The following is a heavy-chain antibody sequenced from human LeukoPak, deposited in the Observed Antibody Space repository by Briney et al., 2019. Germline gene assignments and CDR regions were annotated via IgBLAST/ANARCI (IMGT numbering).Heavy chain of an antibody. CDR1: GGSISSGSYY. CDR2: IYYSGST. CDR3: ARVHGDSYWYFDL. J-gene: IGHJ2*01. D-gene: IGHD4-17*01. V-gene: IGHV4-31*03. Sequence: SETLSLTCTVSGGSISSGSYYWNWIRQHPGKGLEWIGYIYYSGSTYYNPSLKSRVTISVDTSKNQFSLKLSSVTAADTAVYYCARVHGDSYWYFDLWGRGTLVTVSS.